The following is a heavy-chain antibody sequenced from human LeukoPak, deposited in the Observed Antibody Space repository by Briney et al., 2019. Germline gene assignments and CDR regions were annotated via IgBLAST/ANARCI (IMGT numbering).Heavy chain of an antibody. CDR2: IIPIFGTA. V-gene: IGHV1-69*05. Sequence: SVKVSCKASGGTFSSYAISWERQAPGQGLEWMGRIIPIFGTANYAQKLQGRVTMTTDTSTSTAYMELRSLRSDDTAVYYCARRKATVTPYNWFDPWGQGTLVTVSS. CDR3: ARRKATVTPYNWFDP. CDR1: GGTFSSYA. J-gene: IGHJ5*02. D-gene: IGHD4-11*01.